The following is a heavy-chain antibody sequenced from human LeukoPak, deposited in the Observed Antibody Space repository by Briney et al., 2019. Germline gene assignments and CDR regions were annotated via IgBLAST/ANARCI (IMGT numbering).Heavy chain of an antibody. J-gene: IGHJ4*02. Sequence: GGSLRLSCAASGFTFSSYGMHWVRQAPGKGLEWVAFIRYDGSNKYYADSVKGRFTISRDNSKNTLYLQMNSLRAEDTAVYYCAKEMSAMVPYFENWGQGSLVTVSS. CDR2: IRYDGSNK. CDR3: AKEMSAMVPYFEN. V-gene: IGHV3-30*02. CDR1: GFTFSSYG. D-gene: IGHD5-18*01.